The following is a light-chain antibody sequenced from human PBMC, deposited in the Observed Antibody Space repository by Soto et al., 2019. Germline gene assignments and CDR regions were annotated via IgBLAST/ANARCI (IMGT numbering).Light chain of an antibody. Sequence: EIVLTQSPATLSLSPGERATLSCRASQSVRSYLAWYQQKPGQAPRLLIYDASNRATGIPARFSGSGSGTDFTLTISSLEPEDFADYYCQQRGNWITFGGGTKVEIK. V-gene: IGKV3-11*01. CDR3: QQRGNWIT. CDR2: DAS. CDR1: QSVRSY. J-gene: IGKJ4*01.